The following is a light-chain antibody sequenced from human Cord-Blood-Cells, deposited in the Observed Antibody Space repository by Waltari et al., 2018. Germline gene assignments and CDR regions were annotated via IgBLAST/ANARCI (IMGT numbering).Light chain of an antibody. CDR2: GAS. CDR1: QSISSY. J-gene: IGKJ2*01. Sequence: DIKMTQSPSSLSASVVDRATIKCRASQSISSYLIWYQQKPGKAPKILFYGASSLQSGVPSRFSGSGSGTDFTLTISSLQPEDFATCYCQQSYSTAYTFGQGTKLEIK. CDR3: QQSYSTAYT. V-gene: IGKV1-39*01.